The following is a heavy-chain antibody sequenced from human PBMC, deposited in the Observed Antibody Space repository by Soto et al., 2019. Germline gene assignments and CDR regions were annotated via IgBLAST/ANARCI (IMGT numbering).Heavy chain of an antibody. CDR3: ARSHQASGYSGYDTNWFDP. D-gene: IGHD5-12*01. Sequence: GGSLRLSCAASGFTVSSNYMSWVRQAPGKGLEWVSVIYSGGSTYYADSVKGRFTISRDNSKNTLYLQMNSLRAEDTAVYYCARSHQASGYSGYDTNWFDPWGQGTLVTVSS. V-gene: IGHV3-66*01. CDR1: GFTVSSNY. J-gene: IGHJ5*02. CDR2: IYSGGST.